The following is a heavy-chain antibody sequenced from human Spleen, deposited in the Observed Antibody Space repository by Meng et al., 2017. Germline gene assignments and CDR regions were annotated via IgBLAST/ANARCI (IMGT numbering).Heavy chain of an antibody. CDR3: ARDEDRADAGKDFGDY. CDR1: GYTFTSYA. D-gene: IGHD5-18*01. V-gene: IGHV1-3*01. CDR2: INPGSGNT. Sequence: ASVKVSCKASGYTFTSYAMHWVRQAPGQGLEWMGRINPGSGNTKYAQKFQGRVTMTRDTSASTAYMELSSLRSEDTAVYYCARDEDRADAGKDFGDYWGQGTLVTVSS. J-gene: IGHJ4*02.